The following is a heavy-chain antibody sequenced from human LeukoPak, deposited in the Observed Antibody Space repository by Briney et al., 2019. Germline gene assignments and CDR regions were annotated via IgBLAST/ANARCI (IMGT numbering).Heavy chain of an antibody. Sequence: KTGGSLRLSCEASGFTFSTYNMNWVRQAPGKRLEGVSSITSSSSYAFYADSVKGRFTISRDNAKSSLYLQMNNLRAEDTAVYYCARDPYSGHYGNDYYYYMDVWGKGTTVTISS. D-gene: IGHD5-12*01. CDR2: ITSSSSYA. CDR3: ARDPYSGHYGNDYYYYMDV. V-gene: IGHV3-21*01. J-gene: IGHJ6*03. CDR1: GFTFSTYN.